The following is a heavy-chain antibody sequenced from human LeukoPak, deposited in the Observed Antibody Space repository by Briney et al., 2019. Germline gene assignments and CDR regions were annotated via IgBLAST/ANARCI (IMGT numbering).Heavy chain of an antibody. CDR1: GGTFSSYA. Sequence: ASVKVSCKASGGTFSSYAISWVRQAPGQGLEWMGRIIPILGIANYAQEFQGRVTITADKSTSTAYMELSSLRSEDTAVYYCARGNSGGGSLYYYYYGMDVWGQGTTVTVSS. CDR3: ARGNSGGGSLYYYYYGMDV. V-gene: IGHV1-69*04. CDR2: IIPILGIA. J-gene: IGHJ6*02. D-gene: IGHD2-15*01.